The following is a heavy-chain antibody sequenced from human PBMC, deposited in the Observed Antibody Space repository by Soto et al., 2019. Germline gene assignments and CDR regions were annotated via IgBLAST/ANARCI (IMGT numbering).Heavy chain of an antibody. J-gene: IGHJ4*02. CDR2: ISGSGDGT. CDR3: AGPGYSSQDY. Sequence: LRLSCAASGFTFSSFALSWVRQAPGKGLEWVSAISGSGDGTDYAASVKGRFTISRDNSKNTLYLQMNSLRAEDTAVYYCAGPGYSSQDYWGQGALVTVSS. CDR1: GFTFSSFA. V-gene: IGHV3-23*01. D-gene: IGHD5-18*01.